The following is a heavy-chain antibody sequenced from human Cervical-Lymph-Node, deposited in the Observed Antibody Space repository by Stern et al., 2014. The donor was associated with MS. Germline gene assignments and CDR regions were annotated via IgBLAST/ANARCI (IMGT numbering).Heavy chain of an antibody. D-gene: IGHD5-12*01. CDR2: IYYSGST. Sequence: QLQLQESGPGLVKPSETLSLTCTVSGGSISSYYWSWIRQPPGKGMAWIGYIYYSGSTNYNPSLKSRVTISVDTSKNQFSLKLSSVTAADTAVYYCARTVATSRYYYYGMDVWGQGTTVTVSS. V-gene: IGHV4-59*01. CDR3: ARTVATSRYYYYGMDV. J-gene: IGHJ6*02. CDR1: GGSISSYY.